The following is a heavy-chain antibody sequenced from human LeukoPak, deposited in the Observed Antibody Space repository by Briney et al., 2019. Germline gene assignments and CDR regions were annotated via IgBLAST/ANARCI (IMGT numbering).Heavy chain of an antibody. D-gene: IGHD6-6*01. CDR2: ISASGAST. Sequence: GGSLRLSCAASGFTFSSYAMNWVRQAPGKGLEWVSVISASGASTYNADSVKGRFTISRDNSKNTLYLQMNSLRVEDTALYFCAKGVSTRPLYYSDYWGQGTLVTVSS. V-gene: IGHV3-23*01. CDR1: GFTFSSYA. CDR3: AKGVSTRPLYYSDY. J-gene: IGHJ4*02.